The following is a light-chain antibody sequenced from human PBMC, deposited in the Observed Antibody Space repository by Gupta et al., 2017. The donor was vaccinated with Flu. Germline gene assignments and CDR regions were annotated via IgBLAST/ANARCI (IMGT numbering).Light chain of an antibody. CDR2: DAS. CDR1: QDITNY. Sequence: PSSLSASVGDRVTITCQASQDITNYLNWYQQKPGKAPKLLIYDASNLETGVPSRFSGSGSGTDFSFTISSLQPEDTATYYCQQDDNLPITFGGGTKVEIK. CDR3: QQDDNLPIT. V-gene: IGKV1-33*01. J-gene: IGKJ4*01.